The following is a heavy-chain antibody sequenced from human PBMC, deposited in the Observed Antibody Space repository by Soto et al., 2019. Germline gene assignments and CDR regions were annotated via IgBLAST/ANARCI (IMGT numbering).Heavy chain of an antibody. CDR1: GGTFSSYA. D-gene: IGHD3-22*01. Sequence: QVQLVQSGAEVKKPGSSVKVSCKASGGTFSSYAITWVRQAPGQPLEWMGGIISLFGTANYAQKFQGRVTITGDKSTSTAYMELSSLGSEDTAVYYCASPKTSYAGSSGYYLRAGYFDYCGQGTLVSVSS. CDR3: ASPKTSYAGSSGYYLRAGYFDY. V-gene: IGHV1-69*06. CDR2: IISLFGTA. J-gene: IGHJ4*02.